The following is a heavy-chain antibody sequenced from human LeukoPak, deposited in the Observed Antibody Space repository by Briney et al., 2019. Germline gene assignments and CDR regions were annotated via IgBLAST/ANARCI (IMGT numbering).Heavy chain of an antibody. CDR2: ISAYNGNT. CDR3: ARVLSGSYFDWFDP. J-gene: IGHJ5*02. V-gene: IGHV1-18*01. D-gene: IGHD3-10*01. CDR1: GYTFTSYG. Sequence: ASVKVSCKASGYTFTSYGISWVRQAPGQGLEWMGWISAYNGNTNYAQKLQDRVTMTTDTSTSTAYMELRSLRSDDTAVYYCARVLSGSYFDWFDPWGQRTLVTVSS.